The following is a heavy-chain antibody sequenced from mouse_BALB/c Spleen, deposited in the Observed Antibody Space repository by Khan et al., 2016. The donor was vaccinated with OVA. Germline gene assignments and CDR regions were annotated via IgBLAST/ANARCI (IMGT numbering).Heavy chain of an antibody. J-gene: IGHJ4*01. CDR2: INPSSGYT. V-gene: IGHV1-4*01. D-gene: IGHD2-4*01. CDR3: ARIYYDYDGYSAMDY. CDR1: GYTFSSYT. Sequence: QVQLQQSGAELARPGASVKMSCKASGYTFSSYTMHWVKQRPGQGLEWIGYINPSSGYTNYNQKFKDKATLTADKSSSTAYMQLSSLTSEASAVYYCARIYYDYDGYSAMDYWGQGTSVTVSA.